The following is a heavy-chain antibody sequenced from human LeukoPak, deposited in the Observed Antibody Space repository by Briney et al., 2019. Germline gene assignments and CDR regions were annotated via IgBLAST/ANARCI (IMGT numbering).Heavy chain of an antibody. Sequence: GASVKVSCKASGYTFTSYDINWVRQATGQGLEWMGWMNPNSGNTGYAQKFQGRVTMTRNTSISTAYMELSSLRSEDTAVFYCARVYYYASGRLDSWGQGTLITVSS. CDR1: GYTFTSYD. CDR3: ARVYYYASGRLDS. V-gene: IGHV1-8*01. CDR2: MNPNSGNT. D-gene: IGHD3-10*01. J-gene: IGHJ4*02.